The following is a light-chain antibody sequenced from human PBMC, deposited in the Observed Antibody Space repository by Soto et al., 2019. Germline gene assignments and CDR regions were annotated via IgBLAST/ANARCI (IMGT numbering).Light chain of an antibody. CDR2: AAS. V-gene: IGKV3-20*01. CDR1: QSVSGSY. Sequence: EIVLTQSPGTLSLSPGERATLSCRASQSVSGSYFAWYQQKPGQAPRLLIYAASSRATGIPDRFSGSGSGTDFTLTISRLEPEDVAVYYCQQYAKSPFAFGGGTKVEIK. CDR3: QQYAKSPFA. J-gene: IGKJ4*01.